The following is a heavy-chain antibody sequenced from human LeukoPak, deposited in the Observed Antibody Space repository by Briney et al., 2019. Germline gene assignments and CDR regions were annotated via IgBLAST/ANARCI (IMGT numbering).Heavy chain of an antibody. CDR3: ARDPRAATASGGDY. CDR2: ITSKSSYT. V-gene: IGHV3-21*01. CDR1: GFTFSSYS. J-gene: IGHJ4*02. D-gene: IGHD6-13*01. Sequence: GGSLRLSCAASGFTFSSYSMNWVRQAPGKGLEWVSSITSKSSYTYYADSVKGRFTISRDKAKNSLYLQMNSLRAEDTAVYFCARDPRAATASGGDYWGQGTLVTVSS.